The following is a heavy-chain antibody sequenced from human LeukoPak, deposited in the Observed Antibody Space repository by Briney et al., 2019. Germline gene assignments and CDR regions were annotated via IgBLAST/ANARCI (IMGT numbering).Heavy chain of an antibody. CDR2: IYPGDSDT. V-gene: IGHV5-51*01. CDR1: EYSFTNYW. CDR3: ARRGGYNYGYFDY. D-gene: IGHD5-18*01. J-gene: IGHJ4*02. Sequence: GESLKISFKGSEYSFTNYWIGWVRQTPGKGLAWMGFIYPGDSDTTYSPSFRGQVTISADKSISTAYLQWSSLKASDTAMYYCARRGGYNYGYFDYWGQGTQVTVSS.